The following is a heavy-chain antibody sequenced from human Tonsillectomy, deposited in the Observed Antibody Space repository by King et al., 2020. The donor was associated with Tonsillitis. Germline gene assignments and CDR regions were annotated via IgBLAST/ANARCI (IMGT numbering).Heavy chain of an antibody. V-gene: IGHV3-7*03. J-gene: IGHJ4*02. CDR3: AREISGWVHGRVGVYFDY. D-gene: IGHD6-19*01. CDR1: GFTFSSYW. CDR2: IKLDGSEK. Sequence: VQLVESGGGLVQPGGSLRLSCAASGFTFSSYWMTWVRQAPGKGLEWVANIKLDGSEKYYADSVKGRFTISRDNDKNSLYLQMNSLRAEDTAVYYCAREISGWVHGRVGVYFDYWGQGTLVTVSS.